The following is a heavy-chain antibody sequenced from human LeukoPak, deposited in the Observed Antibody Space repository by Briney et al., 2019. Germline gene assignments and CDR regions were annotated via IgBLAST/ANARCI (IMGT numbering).Heavy chain of an antibody. CDR3: VKDRDSGYDSLDY. CDR1: GFTFSSYA. D-gene: IGHD5-12*01. Sequence: PGGSLRLSCSASGFTFSSYAMHWVRQAPGKGLEYVSAISSNGGSTYYADSVKGRFTISRDNSKNTLYLQMSSLRAEDTAAYYCVKDRDSGYDSLDYWGQGTLVTVSS. J-gene: IGHJ4*02. CDR2: ISSNGGST. V-gene: IGHV3-64D*06.